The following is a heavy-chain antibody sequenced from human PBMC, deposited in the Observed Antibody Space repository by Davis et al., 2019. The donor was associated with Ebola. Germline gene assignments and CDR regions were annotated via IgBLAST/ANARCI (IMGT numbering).Heavy chain of an antibody. J-gene: IGHJ6*02. D-gene: IGHD4-11*01. CDR3: ARNLMTTTSYYYYYGMDV. CDR2: IYFSFIT. Sequence: PSETLSLTCTVSGGSISSGGYYWSWIRQHPVKGLDSLAYIYFSFITYYNPSLKSRVTISVDTSKNQFSLKLSSVTAADTAVYYCARNLMTTTSYYYYYGMDVWGQGTTVTVSS. V-gene: IGHV4-31*03. CDR1: GGSISSGGYY.